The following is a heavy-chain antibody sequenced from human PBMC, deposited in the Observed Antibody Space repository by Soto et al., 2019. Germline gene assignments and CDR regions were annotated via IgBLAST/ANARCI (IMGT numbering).Heavy chain of an antibody. CDR2: ISSSSSYI. CDR3: AFLPYYDFLTGYYTHLMDYGMDV. J-gene: IGHJ6*02. D-gene: IGHD3-9*01. CDR1: GFTFSSYS. V-gene: IGHV3-21*01. Sequence: GGSLRLSCAASGFTFSSYSMSRVRQAPGKGLEWVSSISSSSSYIYYADSVKGRFTISRDNAKNSLYLQMNSLRAEDTAVYYYAFLPYYDFLTGYYTHLMDYGMDVWGQGTTVTVSS.